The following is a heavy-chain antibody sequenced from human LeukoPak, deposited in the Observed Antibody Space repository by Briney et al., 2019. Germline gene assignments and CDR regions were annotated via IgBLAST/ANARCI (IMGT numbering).Heavy chain of an antibody. J-gene: IGHJ4*02. D-gene: IGHD4-23*01. CDR3: AKAQDYGGKNYFDY. Sequence: GGSLRLSCAASGFTFDNYAMHWVRQAPGKGLEWVSGISWNSGTIGYGDSVKGRFTTSRDNAKSSLYLQMNSLRAEDMAVYYCAKAQDYGGKNYFDYWGQGTLVTVSS. CDR1: GFTFDNYA. V-gene: IGHV3-9*03. CDR2: ISWNSGTI.